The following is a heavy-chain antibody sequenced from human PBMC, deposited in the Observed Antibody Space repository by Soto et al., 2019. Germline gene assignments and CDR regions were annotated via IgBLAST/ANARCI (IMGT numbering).Heavy chain of an antibody. CDR1: GFTFSSYA. CDR2: ISGSGGST. D-gene: IGHD5-18*01. CDR3: AKDSWLESTWIQLSFYY. J-gene: IGHJ4*02. Sequence: EVQLLESGGGLVQPGGSLRLSCAASGFTFSSYAMSWVRQAPGKGLEWVSAISGSGGSTYYADSVKGRFTISRDNSKNTLYLQMNSLRAEDTAVYYCAKDSWLESTWIQLSFYYWGQGNLVTVSS. V-gene: IGHV3-23*01.